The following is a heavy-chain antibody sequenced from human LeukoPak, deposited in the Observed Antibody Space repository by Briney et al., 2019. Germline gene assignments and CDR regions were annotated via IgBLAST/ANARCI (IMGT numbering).Heavy chain of an antibody. J-gene: IGHJ4*02. CDR1: GFTFSNYW. CDR3: AKDIPRWQQLVLDY. Sequence: GGSLRLSCEGSGFTFSNYWMSWVRQAPGKGLEWVANIQQHGSETYYGDSVKGRFTISRDNSKNSLYLQMNSLRAEDTALYYCAKDIPRWQQLVLDYWGQGTLVTVSS. D-gene: IGHD6-13*01. V-gene: IGHV3-7*03. CDR2: IQQHGSET.